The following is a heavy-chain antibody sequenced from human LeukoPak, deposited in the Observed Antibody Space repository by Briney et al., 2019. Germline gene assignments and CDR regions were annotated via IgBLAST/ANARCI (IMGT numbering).Heavy chain of an antibody. D-gene: IGHD4-17*01. CDR1: GGTFSSYA. V-gene: IGHV1-69*13. J-gene: IGHJ4*02. CDR3: ARKAHYGDGPEGYFDY. Sequence: AASVTVSCKASGGTFSSYAISWVRQAPGQGLEWMGGIIPIFGTANYAQKFQGRVTITADESTSTAYMELSSLRSEDTAVYYCARKAHYGDGPEGYFDYWGQGTLVTVSS. CDR2: IIPIFGTA.